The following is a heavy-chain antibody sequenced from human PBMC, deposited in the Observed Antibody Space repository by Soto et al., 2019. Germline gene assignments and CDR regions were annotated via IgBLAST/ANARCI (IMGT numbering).Heavy chain of an antibody. CDR2: INAGNGNT. J-gene: IGHJ5*02. Sequence: GASVKVSCKASGYTFTSYAMHWVRQAPGQRLEWMGWINAGNGNTKYSQKFQGRVTITRDTSASTAYMELSSLRSEDTAVYYCAREIEYSSFPLRFFFDPWGQGTLVTVSS. V-gene: IGHV1-3*01. D-gene: IGHD6-6*01. CDR3: AREIEYSSFPLRFFFDP. CDR1: GYTFTSYA.